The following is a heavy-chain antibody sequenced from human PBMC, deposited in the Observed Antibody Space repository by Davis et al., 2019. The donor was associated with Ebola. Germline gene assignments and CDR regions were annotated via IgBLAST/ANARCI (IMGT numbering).Heavy chain of an antibody. J-gene: IGHJ4*02. CDR3: ARAVPATQNLDY. CDR2: INPNSGGT. D-gene: IGHD2-15*01. CDR1: GYTFTGYH. V-gene: IGHV1-2*02. Sequence: AASVKVSCKASGYTFTGYHMHWVRQAPGQGLEWMGWINPNSGGTNYAQKFQGRVTMTRDTSFSTAYMELNSLRSDDTAVYYCARAVPATQNLDYWGQGTLVTVSS.